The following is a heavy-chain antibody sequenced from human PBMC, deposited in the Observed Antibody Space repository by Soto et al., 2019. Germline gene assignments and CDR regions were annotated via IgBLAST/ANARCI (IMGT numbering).Heavy chain of an antibody. CDR2: IYYSGST. V-gene: IGHV4-59*01. CDR1: GGSISSYY. D-gene: IGHD2-2*01. J-gene: IGHJ2*01. CDR3: ARVPAWYFDL. Sequence: QVQLQESGPGLVKPSETLSLTCTVSGGSISSYYWSWIRQPPGKGLDWIGYIYYSGSTNYNPSLKSRVTISVDTYKNEFSLKLSSVAAADTAVYYCARVPAWYFDLWGRGTLVTVSS.